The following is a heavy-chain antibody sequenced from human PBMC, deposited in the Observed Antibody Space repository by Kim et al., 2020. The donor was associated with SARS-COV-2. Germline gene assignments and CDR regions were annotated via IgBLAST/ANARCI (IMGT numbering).Heavy chain of an antibody. CDR1: GFTFSNAW. J-gene: IGHJ4*02. CDR2: IKSKTDGGTT. V-gene: IGHV3-15*01. CDR3: TTDSVRRFLEWLTYSFFDY. Sequence: GGSLRLSCAASGFTFSNAWMSWVRQAPGKGLEWVGRIKSKTDGGTTDYAAPVKGRFTISRDDSKNTLYLQMNSLKTEDTAVYYCTTDSVRRFLEWLTYSFFDYWGQGTLVTVSS. D-gene: IGHD3-3*01.